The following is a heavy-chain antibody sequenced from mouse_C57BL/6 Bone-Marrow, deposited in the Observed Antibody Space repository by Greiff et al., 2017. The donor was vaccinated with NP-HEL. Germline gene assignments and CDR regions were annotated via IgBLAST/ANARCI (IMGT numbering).Heavy chain of an antibody. CDR1: GYTFTDYY. D-gene: IGHD1-1*01. CDR2: INPNNGGT. V-gene: IGHV1-26*01. J-gene: IGHJ1*03. CDR3: ARCITTVVAHWYFDG. Sequence: EVQLQQSGPELVKPGASVKISCKASGYTFTDYYMHWVKQSHGKSLEWIGDINPNNGGTSYNQKFKGKATLTVDKSSSTAYMELRSLTSEDSAVYDGARCITTVVAHWYFDGWGTGTTVTGAS.